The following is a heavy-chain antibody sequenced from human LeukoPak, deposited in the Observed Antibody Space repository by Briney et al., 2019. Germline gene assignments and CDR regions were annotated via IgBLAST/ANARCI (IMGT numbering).Heavy chain of an antibody. V-gene: IGHV4-4*07. J-gene: IGHJ4*02. CDR3: ARGTYYYDSSGYYTHYYFDY. CDR2: IYTSGST. D-gene: IGHD3-22*01. Sequence: SETLSLTCTVSGGSISSYYWSWIRQPAGKGLEWIGRIYTSGSTNYNPSLKTRVTMSVDTSKNQFSLKLSSVTAADTAVYYCARGTYYYDSSGYYTHYYFDYWGQGTLVTVSS. CDR1: GGSISSYY.